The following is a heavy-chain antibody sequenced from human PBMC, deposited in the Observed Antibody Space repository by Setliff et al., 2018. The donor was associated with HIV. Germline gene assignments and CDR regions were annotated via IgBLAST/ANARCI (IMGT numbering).Heavy chain of an antibody. J-gene: IGHJ4*02. CDR2: IHYTGST. CDR3: ARVRRDGNSFDD. V-gene: IGHV4-61*01. CDR1: GGSVSSVNYY. Sequence: SETLSLTCSVSGGSVSSVNYYWSWIRQPPGKGLEWIGYIHYTGSTTYNPPLKSRVTISVDTSKNRFSLELSSVTAADTAVYFCARVRRDGNSFDDWGQGTLVTVSS. D-gene: IGHD4-4*01.